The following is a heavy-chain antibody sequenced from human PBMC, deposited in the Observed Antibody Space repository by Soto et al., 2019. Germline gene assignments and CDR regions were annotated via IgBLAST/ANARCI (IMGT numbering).Heavy chain of an antibody. Sequence: ASVKVSCKASGYTFSDYDINWVRQAAGQGLEWMGWMNPYSGNTGYAQKFQGRVIMTIDTSITTAYLELSSLTFEDTAIYYCARGRFRRTWFDPWGPGTLVTVPQ. CDR1: GYTFSDYD. CDR2: MNPYSGNT. CDR3: ARGRFRRTWFDP. J-gene: IGHJ5*02. D-gene: IGHD3-16*01. V-gene: IGHV1-8*01.